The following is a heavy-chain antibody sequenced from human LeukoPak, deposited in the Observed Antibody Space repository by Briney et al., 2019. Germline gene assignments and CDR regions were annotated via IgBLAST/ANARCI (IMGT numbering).Heavy chain of an antibody. V-gene: IGHV4-59*04. Sequence: PSETLSLTCTVSGGSISSYYWSWIRQPPGKGLEWIGSIYYSGSTYYNPSLKSRVTISVDTSKNQFSLKLSSVTAADTAVYYCARANYYDSSGYSRGAFDIWGQGTMVTVSS. J-gene: IGHJ3*02. CDR2: IYYSGST. D-gene: IGHD3-22*01. CDR3: ARANYYDSSGYSRGAFDI. CDR1: GGSISSYY.